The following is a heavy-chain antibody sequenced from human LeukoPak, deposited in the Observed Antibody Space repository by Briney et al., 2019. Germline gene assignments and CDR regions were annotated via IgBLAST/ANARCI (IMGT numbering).Heavy chain of an antibody. D-gene: IGHD2-15*01. J-gene: IGHJ3*02. Sequence: GASVKVSCKASGYMFAAYNIYWVRQAPGQGLECMGWINPNNGGVNYAQKFQGRISMTRDTSISTAYMELSSLRSEDTAVYYCARGQLGGHCSGGSCYGVSSAFDIWGQGTMVTVSS. CDR1: GYMFAAYN. V-gene: IGHV1-2*02. CDR2: INPNNGGV. CDR3: ARGQLGGHCSGGSCYGVSSAFDI.